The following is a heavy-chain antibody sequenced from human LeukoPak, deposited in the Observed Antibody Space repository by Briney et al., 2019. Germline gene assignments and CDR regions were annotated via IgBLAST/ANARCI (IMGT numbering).Heavy chain of an antibody. Sequence: GASVRVSCTASGYTFTGYYMHWVRQAPRQGLEWMGWINPNSGGTNYAQKFQGRVTMTRDTSISTAYMELSRLRSDDTAVYYCARRGGSCYLCDAFDIWGQGTMVTVSS. CDR3: ARRGGSCYLCDAFDI. CDR2: INPNSGGT. V-gene: IGHV1-2*02. D-gene: IGHD2-15*01. CDR1: GYTFTGYY. J-gene: IGHJ3*02.